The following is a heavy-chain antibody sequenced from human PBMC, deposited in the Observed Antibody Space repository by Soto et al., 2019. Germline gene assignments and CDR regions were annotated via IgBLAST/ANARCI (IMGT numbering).Heavy chain of an antibody. CDR3: VKGAVTSIFGYFDF. Sequence: EVHLVESGGGLVQPGRSLRLSCAASGFTFDDYAMHWVRQVPGKGLEWVSSISWNSGNIVYADSVKGRFTISRDSANNSLYLQMNSLRTEDTALYYCVKGAVTSIFGYFDFCGQGTRVTVSS. V-gene: IGHV3-9*01. CDR1: GFTFDDYA. CDR2: ISWNSGNI. J-gene: IGHJ4*02. D-gene: IGHD3-3*01.